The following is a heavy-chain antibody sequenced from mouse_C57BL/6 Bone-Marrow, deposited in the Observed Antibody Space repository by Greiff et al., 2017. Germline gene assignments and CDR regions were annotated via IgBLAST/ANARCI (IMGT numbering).Heavy chain of an antibody. J-gene: IGHJ1*03. V-gene: IGHV5-4*01. CDR2: ISDGGSYT. CDR3: ARDRVVAPSYWYFDV. D-gene: IGHD1-1*01. CDR1: GFTFSSYA. Sequence: EVKLVESGGGLVKPGGSLKLSCAASGFTFSSYAMSWVRQTPEKRLELVATISDGGSYTYYPDNVKGRFTISRDNAKNNLYLQMSHLKSEDTAMYDCARDRVVAPSYWYFDVWGTGTTVTVSS.